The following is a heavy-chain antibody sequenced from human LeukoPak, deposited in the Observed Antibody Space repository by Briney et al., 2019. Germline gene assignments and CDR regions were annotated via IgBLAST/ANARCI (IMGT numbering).Heavy chain of an antibody. CDR2: IWYDGSNK. CDR3: ARDSRDYYDAFDY. D-gene: IGHD3-22*01. J-gene: IGHJ4*02. Sequence: GRSLRPSCAASGFTFSSYGMHWVRQAPGKGLEWVAVIWYDGSNKYYADSVKGRFTISRDNSKNTLYLQMNSLRAEDTAVYYCARDSRDYYDAFDYWGQGTLVTVSS. CDR1: GFTFSSYG. V-gene: IGHV3-33*01.